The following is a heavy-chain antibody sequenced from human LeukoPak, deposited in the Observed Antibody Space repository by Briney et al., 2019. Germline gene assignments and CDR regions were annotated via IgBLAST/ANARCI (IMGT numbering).Heavy chain of an antibody. V-gene: IGHV4-39*07. CDR2: INYRGNT. CDR1: SGSISGSDYY. CDR3: ARPYGSGSSFDL. J-gene: IGHJ2*01. Sequence: PSETLSLTCTVSSGSISGSDYYWCWIRQPPGKGLEWIGSINYRGNTYYDSSLKSRVTISVDTSKNQFSLKLSSVTAADTAVYYCARPYGSGSSFDLWGRGTLVTVSS. D-gene: IGHD3-10*01.